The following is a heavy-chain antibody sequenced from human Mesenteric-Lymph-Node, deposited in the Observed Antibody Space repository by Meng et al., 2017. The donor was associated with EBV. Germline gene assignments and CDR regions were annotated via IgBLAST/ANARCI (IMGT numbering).Heavy chain of an antibody. Sequence: LQHWGEGLLKPSETLSLTCAVYGGSFSGYYWSWIRQPPGKGLEWIGEINHSGSTNYNPSLKSRVTISVDKSKNQFSLKLSSVTAADTAVYYCARVNDSSGYLDYWGQGTLVTVSS. CDR1: GGSFSGYY. V-gene: IGHV4-34*01. CDR3: ARVNDSSGYLDY. D-gene: IGHD3-22*01. J-gene: IGHJ4*02. CDR2: INHSGST.